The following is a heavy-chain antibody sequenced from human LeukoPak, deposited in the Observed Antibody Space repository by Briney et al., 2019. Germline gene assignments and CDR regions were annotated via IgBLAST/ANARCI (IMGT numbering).Heavy chain of an antibody. CDR3: ARGDSFSGDY. CDR2: IKQDGSEK. V-gene: IGHV3-7*04. J-gene: IGHJ4*02. D-gene: IGHD2/OR15-2a*01. CDR1: GFTFSSYW. Sequence: PGGSLRLSCGASGFTFSSYWMTWVRQAPGKGLEWVANIKQDGSEKYYVDSVKGRFTISRDNAKNSLYLQMGGLRAEDTAVYYCARGDSFSGDYWGQGTLVTVSS.